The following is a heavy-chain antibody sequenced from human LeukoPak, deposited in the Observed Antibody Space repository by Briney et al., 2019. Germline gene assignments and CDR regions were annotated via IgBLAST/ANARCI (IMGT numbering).Heavy chain of an antibody. CDR1: GLTYRSYW. CDR3: GRDDYTPTSN. J-gene: IGHJ4*02. Sequence: GGSLRLSCAASGLTYRSYWMSGVRQAPGKGLEWVANIKQDGSEKYYVDSLKGRLTISRDNAKNSLYLQMNSLRAEDTAVYYCGRDDYTPTSNWGQGTLVTVSS. V-gene: IGHV3-7*05. CDR2: IKQDGSEK. D-gene: IGHD3-3*01.